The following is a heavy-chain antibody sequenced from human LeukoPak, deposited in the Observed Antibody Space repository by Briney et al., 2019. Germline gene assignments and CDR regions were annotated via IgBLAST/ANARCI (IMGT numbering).Heavy chain of an antibody. J-gene: IGHJ3*02. D-gene: IGHD1-14*01. V-gene: IGHV4-39*07. Sequence: SETLSLTCTVSGGSISSSSYYWGWIRQPPGKGLEWIGSIYYSGSTYHNPSLKSRVTISVDTSKNQFSLKLSSVTAADTAVYYCARTGTHEAFDIWGQGTMVTVSS. CDR1: GGSISSSSYY. CDR2: IYYSGST. CDR3: ARTGTHEAFDI.